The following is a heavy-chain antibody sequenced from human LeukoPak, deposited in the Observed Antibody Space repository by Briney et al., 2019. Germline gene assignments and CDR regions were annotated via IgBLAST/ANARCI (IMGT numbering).Heavy chain of an antibody. V-gene: IGHV3-74*01. J-gene: IGHJ4*02. CDR2: INSDGSST. CDR3: ASTYGGNVNVVDY. Sequence: PGGSLRLSCAASGFTFSSYWMHWVRQAPGKGLVWVSRINSDGSSTSYADSVKGRFTISRDNSKNTLYLQMNSLRAEDTAVYYCASTYGGNVNVVDYWGQGTLVTVSS. D-gene: IGHD4-23*01. CDR1: GFTFSSYW.